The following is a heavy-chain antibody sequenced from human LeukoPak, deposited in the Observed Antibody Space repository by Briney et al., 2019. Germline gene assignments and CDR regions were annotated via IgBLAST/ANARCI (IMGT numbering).Heavy chain of an antibody. J-gene: IGHJ4*02. D-gene: IGHD2-8*01. Sequence: SVKVSCKASGGTFSSYAISWVRQAPGQGLEWMGRIIPIPGIANYAQKFQGRVTITADKSTSTAYMELSSLRSEDTAVYYCARDLIKINLLDYWGQGTLVTVSS. CDR1: GGTFSSYA. CDR3: ARDLIKINLLDY. CDR2: IIPIPGIA. V-gene: IGHV1-69*04.